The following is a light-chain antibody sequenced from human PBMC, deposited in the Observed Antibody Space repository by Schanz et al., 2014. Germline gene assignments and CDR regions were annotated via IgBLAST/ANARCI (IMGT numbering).Light chain of an antibody. CDR3: SSYTSSRHWV. J-gene: IGLJ3*02. V-gene: IGLV2-14*01. CDR1: SSDVGGYNY. Sequence: QSVLTQPASVSGSPGQSITISCTGTSSDVGGYNYVSWYQQYPGKAPKLMIYDVSNRPSGVSNRFSGSKSGNTASLTISGXXXEDEADYYCSSYTSSRHWVFGGGTKLTVL. CDR2: DVS.